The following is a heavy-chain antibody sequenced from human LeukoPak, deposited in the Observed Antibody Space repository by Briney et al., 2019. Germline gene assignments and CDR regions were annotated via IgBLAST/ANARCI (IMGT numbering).Heavy chain of an antibody. CDR1: GGSISSYY. V-gene: IGHV4-4*07. J-gene: IGHJ2*01. Sequence: PSETLSLTCTVSGGSISSYYWSWIRQPAGKGLEWNGRIYTSGSTNYNPSLKSRVTMSVDTSKNQFSLKLSSVTAADTAVYYCARDQGAYCSSTSCYGWYFDLWGRGTLVTVSS. D-gene: IGHD2-2*01. CDR2: IYTSGST. CDR3: ARDQGAYCSSTSCYGWYFDL.